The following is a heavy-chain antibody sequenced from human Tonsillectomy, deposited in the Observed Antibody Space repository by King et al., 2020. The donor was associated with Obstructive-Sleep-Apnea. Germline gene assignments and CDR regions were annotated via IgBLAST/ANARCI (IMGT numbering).Heavy chain of an antibody. CDR1: GFTFSSYG. V-gene: IGHV3-30*02. CDR3: AKDVHYSSSWSSFDP. CDR2: IRYDGSNK. J-gene: IGHJ5*02. D-gene: IGHD6-13*01. Sequence: VQLVESGGGVVQPGRSLRLSCAASGFTFSSYGMHWVRQAPGKGLEWVAFIRYDGSNKYYVDSVKGRFTISRDNSKNTLYLQMNSLRAEDTAVYYCAKDVHYSSSWSSFDPWGQGTLVTVSS.